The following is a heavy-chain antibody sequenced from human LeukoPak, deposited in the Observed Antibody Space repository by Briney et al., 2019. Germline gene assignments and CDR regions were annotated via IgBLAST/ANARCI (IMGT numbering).Heavy chain of an antibody. Sequence: PGGSLRLSCAASGFTFSSYAMSWVRQAPGKGLEWASAISGSGGSTYYADSVKGRFTISRDNPKKTLYLQMNSLRAEDTAVYYCAKDMTTVTTSPVDYWGQGTLVTVSS. CDR1: GFTFSSYA. D-gene: IGHD4-17*01. J-gene: IGHJ4*02. V-gene: IGHV3-23*01. CDR3: AKDMTTVTTSPVDY. CDR2: ISGSGGST.